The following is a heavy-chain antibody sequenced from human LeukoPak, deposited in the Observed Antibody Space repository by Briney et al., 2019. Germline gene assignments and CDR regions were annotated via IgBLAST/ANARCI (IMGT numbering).Heavy chain of an antibody. CDR1: GFTFSGST. CDR2: IRPKANNYAT. CDR3: SRHEALPGDY. Sequence: GGSLRLACAASGFTFSGSTVHWVRQASGRGLEWVGHIRPKANNYATAYAASVKGRFAISRDDSKNTAYLQLNSLKTEDTAVYYCSRHEALPGDYWGQGTLVTVSS. V-gene: IGHV3-73*01. J-gene: IGHJ4*02. D-gene: IGHD2-21*02.